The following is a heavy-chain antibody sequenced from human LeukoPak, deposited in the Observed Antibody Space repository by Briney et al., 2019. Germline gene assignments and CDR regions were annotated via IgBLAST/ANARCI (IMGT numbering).Heavy chain of an antibody. CDR1: GYTFTGYY. CDR2: INPNSGGT. D-gene: IGHD1-26*01. V-gene: IGHV1-2*02. J-gene: IGHJ4*02. Sequence: ASVKVSCKASGYTFTGYYMHWVRQAPGQGLEWMGWINPNSGGTDYAQKFQGRVTMTRDTSISTAYMELSRLRSDDTAVYYCARVDSGSYFPNYFDYWGQGALVTVSS. CDR3: ARVDSGSYFPNYFDY.